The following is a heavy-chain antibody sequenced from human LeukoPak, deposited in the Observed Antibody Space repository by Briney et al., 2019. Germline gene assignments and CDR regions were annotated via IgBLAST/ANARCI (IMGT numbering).Heavy chain of an antibody. CDR1: GFTFDDYA. D-gene: IGHD2-8*01. Sequence: PGGSLRLSCAASGFTFDDYAMHWVRQAPGKGLEWVSGISWNSGSIGYADSVKGRFTISRDNAKNSLYLQMNSLRAEDTAVYYCARDLVLMVYAKGFDPWGQGTLVTVSS. CDR3: ARDLVLMVYAKGFDP. CDR2: ISWNSGSI. V-gene: IGHV3-9*01. J-gene: IGHJ5*02.